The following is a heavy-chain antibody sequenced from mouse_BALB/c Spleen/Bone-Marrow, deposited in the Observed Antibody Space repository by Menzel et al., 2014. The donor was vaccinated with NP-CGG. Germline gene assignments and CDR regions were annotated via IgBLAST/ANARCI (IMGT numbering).Heavy chain of an antibody. Sequence: EVHLVESGGGLVQPGGSRKLSCAASGFTFSSFGMHWVRQAPEKGLEWVAYISSGSSTIYYADTVKGRFTISRDNPKNTLFLQMTSLRSEDTAMYYCAREGDYGNYWHFDVWGAGTTVTVSS. D-gene: IGHD2-1*01. CDR1: GFTFSSFG. J-gene: IGHJ1*01. V-gene: IGHV5-17*02. CDR2: ISSGSSTI. CDR3: AREGDYGNYWHFDV.